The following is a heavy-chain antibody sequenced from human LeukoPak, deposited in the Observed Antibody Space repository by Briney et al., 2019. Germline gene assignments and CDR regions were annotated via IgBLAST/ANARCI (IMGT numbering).Heavy chain of an antibody. CDR2: ISSSGSTI. V-gene: IGHV3-48*03. Sequence: QPGGSLRLSCAASGFTFSGYEMNWVRQAPGKGLEWVSYISSSGSTIYYADSVKGRFTISRDNAKNSLYLQMNSLRAEDTAVYYCARDLGYSGRYLDYWGQGTLVTVSS. D-gene: IGHD1-26*01. CDR3: ARDLGYSGRYLDY. CDR1: GFTFSGYE. J-gene: IGHJ4*02.